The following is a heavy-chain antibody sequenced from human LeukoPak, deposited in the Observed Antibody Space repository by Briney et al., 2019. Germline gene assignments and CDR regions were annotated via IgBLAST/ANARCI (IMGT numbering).Heavy chain of an antibody. J-gene: IGHJ4*02. V-gene: IGHV4-38-2*02. CDR3: ARHRGGELR. CDR2: IYHSGST. D-gene: IGHD1-26*01. CDR1: GYSISSGYH. Sequence: SETLSLTCTVSGYSISSGYHWGWIRQPPGKGLEWIGSIYHSGSTYYNPSLKSRVTISVDTSKNQFSLKLSSVTAADTAVYYCARHRGGELRWGQGTLVTVSS.